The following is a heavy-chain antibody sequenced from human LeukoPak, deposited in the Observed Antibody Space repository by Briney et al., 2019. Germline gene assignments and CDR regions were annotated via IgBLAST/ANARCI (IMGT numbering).Heavy chain of an antibody. CDR2: IYSGGST. CDR1: GFTVSSNY. D-gene: IGHD6-13*01. V-gene: IGHV3-53*01. Sequence: GGSLRLSCAAPGFTVSSNYMSWVRQAPGKGLEWVSVIYSGGSTYYADSVKGRFTISRDNSKNTLYLQMNSLRAEDTAVYYCASSHSSSWYLLDYWGQGTLVTVSS. J-gene: IGHJ4*02. CDR3: ASSHSSSWYLLDY.